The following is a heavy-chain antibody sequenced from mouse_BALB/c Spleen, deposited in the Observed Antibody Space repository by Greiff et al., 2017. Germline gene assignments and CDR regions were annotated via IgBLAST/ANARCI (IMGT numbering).Heavy chain of an antibody. V-gene: IGHV5-17*02. CDR1: AFTFSSFG. J-gene: IGHJ2*01. CDR2: ISSGSSTI. Sequence: EVKLVESGGGLVQPGGSRKLSCAASAFTFSSFGMHWVRQAPEKGLEWVAYISSGSSTIYYADTVKGRFTISRDNPKNTLFLQMTSLRSEDTAMYYCARGIYSDYWGQGTTLTVSS. CDR3: ARGIYSDY.